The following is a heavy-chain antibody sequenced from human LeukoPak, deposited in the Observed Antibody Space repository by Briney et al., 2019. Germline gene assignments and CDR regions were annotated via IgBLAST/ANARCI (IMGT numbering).Heavy chain of an antibody. J-gene: IGHJ4*02. CDR3: RFVVATGDHDH. D-gene: IGHD6-13*01. V-gene: IGHV3-64*02. CDR1: GFTFSNCA. CDR2: IGSDGGSP. Sequence: GGSLRLSCAASGFTFSNCAMQWVRQAPGKRLEFVSAIGSDGGSPYYADSVKGRFTLSRDNSKNTLYLQMGSLRPEDMAVYYCRFVVATGDHDHWGQGTLVTVSS.